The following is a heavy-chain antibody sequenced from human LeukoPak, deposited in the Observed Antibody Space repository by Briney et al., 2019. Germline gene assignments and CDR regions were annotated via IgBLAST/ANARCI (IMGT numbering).Heavy chain of an antibody. CDR2: MYYSGNS. D-gene: IGHD3-10*01. J-gene: IGHJ5*02. CDR1: GASIRSHC. CDR3: ARRNRGGSFDA. Sequence: SETLSLTCTVSGASIRSHCWSWIRQPAGKGLEWIGYMYYSGNSNYNPALKSRVTISVDTSKNQFSLKMISVTPADTAVFYCARRNRGGSFDAWGQGTLVTVSS. V-gene: IGHV4-59*11.